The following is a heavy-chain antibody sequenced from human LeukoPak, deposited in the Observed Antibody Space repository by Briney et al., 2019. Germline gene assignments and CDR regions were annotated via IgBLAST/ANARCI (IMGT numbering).Heavy chain of an antibody. CDR2: INHGGST. Sequence: SETLSLTCAVYGGSFSGYYWSWIRRPPGKGLEWIGEINHGGSTNYNPSLKSRVTISVDTSKNQFSLKLSSVTAADTAVYYCARGYGEYSGYDYVYYFDYWGQGTLVTVSS. CDR1: GGSFSGYY. V-gene: IGHV4-34*01. D-gene: IGHD5-12*01. CDR3: ARGYGEYSGYDYVYYFDY. J-gene: IGHJ4*02.